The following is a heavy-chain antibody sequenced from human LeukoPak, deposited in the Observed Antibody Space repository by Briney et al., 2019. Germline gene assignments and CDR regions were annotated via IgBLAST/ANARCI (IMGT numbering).Heavy chain of an antibody. J-gene: IGHJ5*02. V-gene: IGHV3-66*01. Sequence: GGSLRLSCAASGFTVTSNYMSWVRQAPGKGLEWVSVTYSGGSAYYADSVKGRFTISRDNSKNTLFLQMNRLRAEDTAMYYCARAFPPNWFDPWDQGTLVTVSS. CDR1: GFTVTSNY. CDR2: TYSGGSA. CDR3: ARAFPPNWFDP.